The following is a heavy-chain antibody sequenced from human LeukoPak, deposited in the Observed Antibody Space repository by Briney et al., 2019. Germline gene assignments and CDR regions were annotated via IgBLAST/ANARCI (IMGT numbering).Heavy chain of an antibody. Sequence: GGSLRLSCAASGFTITSYAMHWVRQAPGKGLEWVAVISYHGSSQYYADSVKGRFTTSRDTLKNTLYLQMFSLRPEDTSIYYCARAGPNDHRFDYWGQGTLVTVSS. CDR3: ARAGPNDHRFDY. D-gene: IGHD1-1*01. V-gene: IGHV3-30-3*01. CDR1: GFTITSYA. CDR2: ISYHGSSQ. J-gene: IGHJ4*02.